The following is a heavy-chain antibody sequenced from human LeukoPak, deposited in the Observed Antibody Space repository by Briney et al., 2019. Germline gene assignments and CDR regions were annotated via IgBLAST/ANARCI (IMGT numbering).Heavy chain of an antibody. CDR2: ISPTGDST. V-gene: IGHV3-64D*06. CDR3: VPKGTEGY. CDR1: GSAFSAYA. Sequence: PGGSLRLSCSAPGSAFSAYAMHWVRQAPGKGLQYVSAISPTGDSTYYADSVKGRFSISRDNSKNTLYLQVSSLRPEDTAVYYCVPKGTEGYWGQGTLVTVSS. J-gene: IGHJ4*02.